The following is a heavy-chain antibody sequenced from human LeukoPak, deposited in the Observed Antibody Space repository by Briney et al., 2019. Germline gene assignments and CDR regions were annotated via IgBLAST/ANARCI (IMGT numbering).Heavy chain of an antibody. V-gene: IGHV5-51*01. CDR2: IYPGDSDT. CDR3: ARRSQYYSSTRCLDYYYYYNMDV. J-gene: IGHJ6*02. D-gene: IGHD2-2*01. CDR1: GYNFASYW. Sequence: GESLKISCKGSGYNFASYWIGWVRQMPGKGLEWMGIIYPGDSDTRYSPSFQGQVTISADKSFSTAYLQWSSLKASDTAIYYCARRSQYYSSTRCLDYYYYYNMDVWGQGTTVTVSS.